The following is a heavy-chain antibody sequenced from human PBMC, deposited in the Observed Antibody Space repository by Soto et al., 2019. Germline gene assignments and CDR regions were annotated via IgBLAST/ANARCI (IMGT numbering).Heavy chain of an antibody. J-gene: IGHJ4*02. CDR1: GFPFSSYS. CDR2: ISGSGGST. V-gene: IGHV3-23*01. D-gene: IGHD4-17*01. Sequence: GGSLSLSCAASGFPFSSYSMSWVRQAPGKGLEWVSAISGSGGSTYYADSMKGRFTISRDNSKNTLYLQMNSLRAEDTAVYYCAKNRAYGELDYWGQGTLVTVSS. CDR3: AKNRAYGELDY.